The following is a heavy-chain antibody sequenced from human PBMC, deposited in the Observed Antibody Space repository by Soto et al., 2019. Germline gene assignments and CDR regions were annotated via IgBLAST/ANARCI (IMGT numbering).Heavy chain of an antibody. D-gene: IGHD2-8*01. CDR3: ARGGVY. CDR2: ITATGFTT. J-gene: IGHJ4*02. CDR1: GFNFSNYD. V-gene: IGHV3-48*03. Sequence: VESGEALVHPGGSLRLSCVTSGFNFSNYDMNWVRQAPGRGMEWIAFITATGFTTFYADSVRPRFTISRDNAQESVFLQMDSLTVEDTGIYYCARGGVYWGRGTPVTVSS.